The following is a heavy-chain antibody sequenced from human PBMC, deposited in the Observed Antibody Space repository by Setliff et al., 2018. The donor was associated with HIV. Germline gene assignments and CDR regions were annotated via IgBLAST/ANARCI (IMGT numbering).Heavy chain of an antibody. CDR3: ARTSYSDNGGYHSNWFDP. V-gene: IGHV1-8*02. Sequence: RASVKVSCKASGYTFTSHDINWVRQATGQGLEWLGWMNPKSGNSGYAQKLQGRVTMTRNISMNTAYLELHSLTSEDTAVYYCARTSYSDNGGYHSNWFDPWGQGTQVTVSS. D-gene: IGHD1-26*01. CDR1: GYTFTSHD. CDR2: MNPKSGNS. J-gene: IGHJ5*02.